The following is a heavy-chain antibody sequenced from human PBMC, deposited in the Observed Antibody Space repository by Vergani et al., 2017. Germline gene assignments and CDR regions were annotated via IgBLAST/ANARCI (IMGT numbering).Heavy chain of an antibody. J-gene: IGHJ3*02. CDR2: LSASDRRT. CDR1: GFTFIMHA. V-gene: IGHV3-23*01. Sequence: EVQLLESGGDLVQPGGSLRLSCAASGFTFIMHAMSWVRQAPGKGLEWVSTLSASDRRTHYADSVKGRFTISRDNPKNTLFLHMNSLRPEDTAVYYCAKVGRSEVAGTFGAFDIWGQGTMVTVSS. CDR3: AKVGRSEVAGTFGAFDI. D-gene: IGHD6-19*01.